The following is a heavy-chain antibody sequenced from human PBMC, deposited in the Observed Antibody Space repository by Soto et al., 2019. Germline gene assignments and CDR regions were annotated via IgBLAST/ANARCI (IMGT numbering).Heavy chain of an antibody. V-gene: IGHV3-30*03. CDR2: MSFDGTR. Sequence: QVQLVESGGGVVQPGTSLTLSCAASGFTFSNYAMHWVRQAPGKGLEWVAAMSFDGTRYYADSVKGRSTISRDSARNTVFLQTSGLRVDDTAIYYCTRGRPLPSMNTGDEPLDIWCQGTMVTVSS. D-gene: IGHD1-26*01. CDR3: TRGRPLPSMNTGDEPLDI. J-gene: IGHJ3*02. CDR1: GFTFSNYA.